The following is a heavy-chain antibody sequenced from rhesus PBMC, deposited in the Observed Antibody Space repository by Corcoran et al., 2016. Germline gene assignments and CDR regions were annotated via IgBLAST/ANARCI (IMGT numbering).Heavy chain of an antibody. Sequence: QVQLQESGPGVVKPSETLSLTCAVSGGSISDSYRWSWIRQPPGKGLEWIGYFYGSSTSTNYNPSLKSRVTISKDTSKNQFSLKLSSVTAADTAVYYCARGLAAGLPDYWGQGVLVTVSS. J-gene: IGHJ4*01. CDR2: FYGSSTST. D-gene: IGHD6-13*01. CDR3: ARGLAAGLPDY. CDR1: GGSISDSYR. V-gene: IGHV4S10*01.